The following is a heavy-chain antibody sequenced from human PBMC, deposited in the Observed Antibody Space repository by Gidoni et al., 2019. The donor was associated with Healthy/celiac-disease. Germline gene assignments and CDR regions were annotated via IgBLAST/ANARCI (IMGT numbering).Heavy chain of an antibody. V-gene: IGHV3-21*01. CDR1: GFTFSSYS. J-gene: IGHJ4*02. D-gene: IGHD3-9*01. CDR2: ISSSSSYI. CDR3: ARVPRRVYDILTGIDY. Sequence: EVQLVESGGGLVKPGGSLRLSCAASGFTFSSYSMNWVRQAPGKGLEWVSSISSSSSYIYYADSVKGRFTISRDNAKNSLYLQMNSLRAEDTAVYYCARVPRRVYDILTGIDYWGQGTLVTVSS.